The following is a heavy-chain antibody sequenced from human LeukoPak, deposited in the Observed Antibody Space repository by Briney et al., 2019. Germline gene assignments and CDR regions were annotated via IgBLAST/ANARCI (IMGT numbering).Heavy chain of an antibody. CDR2: ISGSGGST. J-gene: IGHJ5*02. CDR3: AKDGAFGSGQGKVDP. Sequence: GGSLRLSCAASGFTFSSYAMSWVRQAPGKGLEWVSAISGSGGSTYHADSVKGRFTISRDNSKNTLYLQMNSLRAEDTAVYYCAKDGAFGSGQGKVDPWGQGTLVTVSS. CDR1: GFTFSSYA. V-gene: IGHV3-23*01. D-gene: IGHD2-15*01.